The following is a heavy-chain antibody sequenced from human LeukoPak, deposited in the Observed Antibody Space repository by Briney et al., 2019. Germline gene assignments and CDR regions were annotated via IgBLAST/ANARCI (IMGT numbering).Heavy chain of an antibody. CDR3: ARVGSVTTAVDP. CDR2: IIPIFGTA. V-gene: IGHV1-69*13. CDR1: GGTFSSYA. J-gene: IGHJ5*02. D-gene: IGHD4-11*01. Sequence: GASVKVSRKASGGTFSSYAISWVRQAPGQGLEWMGGIIPIFGTANYAQKLQGRVTITADESTSTAYMELSSLRSEDTAVYYCARVGSVTTAVDPWGQGTLVTVSS.